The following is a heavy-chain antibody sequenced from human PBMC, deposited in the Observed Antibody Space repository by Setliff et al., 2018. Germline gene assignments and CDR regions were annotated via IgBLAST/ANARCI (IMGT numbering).Heavy chain of an antibody. V-gene: IGHV4-38-2*02. D-gene: IGHD6-19*01. Sequence: SETLSLTCTVSGYSISSGYIWGWIRQPPGKGLEWIGSIYHSGSTYYNPSLKSRVTISVDTSKNQFSLKLNSVTAADMAVYYCAREQWLDPPGYYYMDVWAKGTTVTVSS. CDR1: GYSISSGYI. CDR3: AREQWLDPPGYYYMDV. J-gene: IGHJ6*03. CDR2: IYHSGST.